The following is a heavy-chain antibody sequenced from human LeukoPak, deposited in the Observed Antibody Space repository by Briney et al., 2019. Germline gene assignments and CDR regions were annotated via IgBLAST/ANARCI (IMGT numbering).Heavy chain of an antibody. CDR3: ARGLMVRGASGYYYYYGMDV. CDR2: MNPNSGNT. J-gene: IGHJ6*02. V-gene: IGHV1-8*01. Sequence: ASVKVSCKASGYTFTSYDINWVRQATGQGLEWMGWMNPNSGNTGYAQKFQGRVTMTRNTSISTAYMELSSLRSEDTAVYYCARGLMVRGASGYYYYYGMDVWGQGTTVTVSS. CDR1: GYTFTSYD. D-gene: IGHD3-10*01.